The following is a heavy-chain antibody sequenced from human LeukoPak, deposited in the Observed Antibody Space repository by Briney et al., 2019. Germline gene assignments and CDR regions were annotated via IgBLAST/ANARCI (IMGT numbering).Heavy chain of an antibody. J-gene: IGHJ2*01. CDR2: IYYSGDT. CDR3: ARAVDYGALGPFWYFDL. V-gene: IGHV4-59*01. D-gene: IGHD4-17*01. Sequence: PSETLSLTCTVSGDSINSYYWSWIRQPPGKGLEWIGYIYYSGDTNYNPSLKSRVTISLDTSKNQFSLKLSSVTAADTAVYYCARAVDYGALGPFWYFDLWGRDTLVTVSS. CDR1: GDSINSYY.